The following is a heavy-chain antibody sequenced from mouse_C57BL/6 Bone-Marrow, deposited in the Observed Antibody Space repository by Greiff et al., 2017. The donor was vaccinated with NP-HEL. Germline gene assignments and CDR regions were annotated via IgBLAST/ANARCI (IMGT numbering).Heavy chain of an antibody. CDR3: ARGPGDYAMDY. CDR2: SRNKANDYTT. J-gene: IGHJ4*01. CDR1: GFTFSDFY. V-gene: IGHV7-1*01. Sequence: EVQRVESGGGLVQSGRSLRLSCATSGFTFSDFYMEWVRQAPGKGLEWIAASRNKANDYTTEYSASVKGRFIVSRDTSQSILYLQMNALRAEDTAIYYCARGPGDYAMDYWGQGTSVTVSS.